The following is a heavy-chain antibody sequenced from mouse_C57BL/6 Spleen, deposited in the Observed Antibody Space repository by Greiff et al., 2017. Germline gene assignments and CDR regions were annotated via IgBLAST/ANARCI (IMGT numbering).Heavy chain of an antibody. Sequence: VQGVESGPGLVQPSQSLSITCTVSGFSLTSYGVHWVRQSPGKGLEWLGVIWRGGSTDYNAAFMSRLSITKDNSKSQVFFKMNSLQADDTAIYYCAKNGGLRRNYAMDYWGQGTSVTVSS. V-gene: IGHV2-5*01. J-gene: IGHJ4*01. CDR2: IWRGGST. CDR1: GFSLTSYG. D-gene: IGHD2-4*01. CDR3: AKNGGLRRNYAMDY.